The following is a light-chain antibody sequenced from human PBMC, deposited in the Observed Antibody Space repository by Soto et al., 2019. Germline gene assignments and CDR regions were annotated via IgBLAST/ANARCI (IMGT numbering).Light chain of an antibody. V-gene: IGKV3-15*01. Sequence: EIVMTQSPATLSVSPGERATLSCRASQSVSSNLAWYQQKPGQAPRLLIYGASTRATGIPASFSGSGSGTEFTLTISSLQSEDFAVYYCQQYNNWLSTFGGGTKVEIK. CDR1: QSVSSN. J-gene: IGKJ4*01. CDR3: QQYNNWLST. CDR2: GAS.